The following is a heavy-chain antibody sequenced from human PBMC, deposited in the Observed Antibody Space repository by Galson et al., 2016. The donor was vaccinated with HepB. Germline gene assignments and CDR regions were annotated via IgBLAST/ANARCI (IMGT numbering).Heavy chain of an antibody. J-gene: IGHJ6*02. Sequence: SETLSLTCTVSGGSVSRSAFYWSWVRQSPGKGLEWIGSISDSGSTNYNPSLKSRVTISVDTSKNQFSLKLTSVTATDTAVYYCARVKIAVSGGFYYYYGMDGWGQGTTVTVSS. V-gene: IGHV4-61*08. CDR3: ARVKIAVSGGFYYYYGMDG. CDR1: GGSVSRSAFY. D-gene: IGHD6-19*01. CDR2: ISDSGST.